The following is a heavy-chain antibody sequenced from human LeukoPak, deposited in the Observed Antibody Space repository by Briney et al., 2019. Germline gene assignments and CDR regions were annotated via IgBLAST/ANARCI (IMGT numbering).Heavy chain of an antibody. D-gene: IGHD1-26*01. Sequence: ASVKVSCKASGYTFTSYGISWVRQAPGQGLEWMGWISAYNGNTNYAQKLQGRVTMTTDTSTSTAYMELRSLRPDDTAVYYCAKVSGSYYDFDYWGQGTLVTVSS. CDR2: ISAYNGNT. J-gene: IGHJ4*02. CDR1: GYTFTSYG. CDR3: AKVSGSYYDFDY. V-gene: IGHV1-18*01.